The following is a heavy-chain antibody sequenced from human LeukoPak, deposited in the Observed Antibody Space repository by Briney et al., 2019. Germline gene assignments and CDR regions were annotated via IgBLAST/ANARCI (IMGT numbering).Heavy chain of an antibody. CDR1: GFSFSKYG. CDR3: AKGSLPYSHGYTDF. D-gene: IGHD5-18*01. V-gene: IGHV3-30*02. Sequence: GGSLTLSCAASGFSFSKYGMFWVRQAPGKGLEWVAFVRSDSTNKYTADSAKGRFAISRDNSKNTVYLRMASLRAEDSALYYCAKGSLPYSHGYTDFWGQGTLVTVSS. CDR2: VRSDSTNK. J-gene: IGHJ4*02.